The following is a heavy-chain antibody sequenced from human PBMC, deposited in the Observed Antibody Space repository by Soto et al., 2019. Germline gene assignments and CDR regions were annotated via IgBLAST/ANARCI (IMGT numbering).Heavy chain of an antibody. J-gene: IGHJ4*02. Sequence: QVQLQESGPGLVKPSQTLSLTCTVSGGSINSGGYCWSWNRQHPGKGLDWIGCISYGGSTSYNPSLXSXXTISVDTSKNQFSLKLTSVTAADTAVYYCSRGILVWGQGALITVSS. CDR2: ISYGGST. D-gene: IGHD5-18*01. CDR1: GGSINSGGYC. V-gene: IGHV4-31*03. CDR3: SRGILV.